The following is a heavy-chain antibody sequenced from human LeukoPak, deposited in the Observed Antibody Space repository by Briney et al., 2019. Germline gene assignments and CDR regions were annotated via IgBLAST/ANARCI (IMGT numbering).Heavy chain of an antibody. D-gene: IGHD5-18*01. Sequence: PGRSLRLSCAASGFTFSSYAMHWVRQAPGKGLDGVAVISYDGSNKYYADSVKGRFTISRDNSKNTMYLQMNSLRAADTAVYYCARPHAPGYSYGYMWFDPWGQGTLVTVSS. CDR1: GFTFSSYA. CDR3: ARPHAPGYSYGYMWFDP. CDR2: ISYDGSNK. J-gene: IGHJ5*02. V-gene: IGHV3-30*04.